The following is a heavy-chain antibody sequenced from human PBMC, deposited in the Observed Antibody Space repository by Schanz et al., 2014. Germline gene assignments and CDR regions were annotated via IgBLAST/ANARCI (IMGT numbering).Heavy chain of an antibody. CDR3: ARAFGGYDPAGALDY. D-gene: IGHD5-12*01. J-gene: IGHJ4*02. CDR1: GGTFSSYT. V-gene: IGHV1-69*02. Sequence: QVQLVQSGAEVKKPGSSVKVSCTASGGTFSSYTISWIRQAPGQGLEWMGRIIPVLAIADYAQKFQGRVTITADKSTFTAYMDVSSLRSEDTAVYYCARAFGGYDPAGALDYWGQGTLVTVSS. CDR2: IIPVLAIA.